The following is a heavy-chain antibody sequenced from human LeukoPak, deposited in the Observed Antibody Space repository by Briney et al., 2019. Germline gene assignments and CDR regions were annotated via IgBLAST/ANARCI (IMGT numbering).Heavy chain of an antibody. J-gene: IGHJ4*02. CDR3: AKGLRAVDAYNYYFDY. CDR1: KFTFSNYA. CDR2: ISGSGGST. Sequence: GGSLRLSCAASKFTFSNYAMSWVRQAPGKGLEWVSAISGSGGSTYYADSVKGRFTISRDNSKTTLYLQMNSLRAEDTAVYYCAKGLRAVDAYNYYFDYWGQGTLVTVSS. D-gene: IGHD5-24*01. V-gene: IGHV3-23*01.